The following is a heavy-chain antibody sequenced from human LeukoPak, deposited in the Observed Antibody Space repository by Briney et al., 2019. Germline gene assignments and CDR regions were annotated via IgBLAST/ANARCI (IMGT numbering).Heavy chain of an antibody. CDR2: VRFDGSDH. J-gene: IGHJ4*02. CDR3: ARDLYDYFLDY. CDR1: GFTFSDYG. D-gene: IGHD3-3*01. Sequence: GGSLRLSCAASGFTFSDYGMHWVRQAPGRGLEWVAAVRFDGSDHYHEDYVKGRFTISRDNSKNTVYLQMNSLRAEDTAVYYCARDLYDYFLDYWGQGTVVTVSS. V-gene: IGHV3-33*01.